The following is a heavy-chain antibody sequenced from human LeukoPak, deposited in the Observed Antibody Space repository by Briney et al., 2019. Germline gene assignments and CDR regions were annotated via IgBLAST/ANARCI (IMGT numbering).Heavy chain of an antibody. CDR3: AKDDSSGYYPSAEYFQH. V-gene: IGHV1-69*13. D-gene: IGHD3-22*01. CDR1: GGTFISYA. CDR2: IIPIFGTA. J-gene: IGHJ1*01. Sequence: SVKVSCKASGGTFISYAISWVRQAPGQGLEWMGGIIPIFGTANYAQKFQGRVTITADESTSTAYMELSSLRSEDTAVYYCAKDDSSGYYPSAEYFQHWGQGTLVTVSS.